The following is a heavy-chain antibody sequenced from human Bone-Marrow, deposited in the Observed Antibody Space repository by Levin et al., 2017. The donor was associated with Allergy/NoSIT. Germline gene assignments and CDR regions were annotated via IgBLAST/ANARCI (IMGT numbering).Heavy chain of an antibody. D-gene: IGHD2-21*01. J-gene: IGHJ3*02. CDR3: GKIVDYTFDFDI. V-gene: IGHV3-30*18. Sequence: PGGSLRLSCAASGFTFSDYGMHWVRQAPGKGLEWLAVVSYDGHTKFYSDSVRGRFTISRDNSKNTLDLQMSSLRAEDTGFYYCGKIVDYTFDFDIWGQGTMVIVSS. CDR2: VSYDGHTK. CDR1: GFTFSDYG.